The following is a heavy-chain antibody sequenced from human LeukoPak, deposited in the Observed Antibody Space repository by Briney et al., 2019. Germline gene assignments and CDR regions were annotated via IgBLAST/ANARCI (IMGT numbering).Heavy chain of an antibody. CDR2: ISYDGSNK. D-gene: IGHD3-22*01. J-gene: IGHJ4*02. V-gene: IGHV3-30-3*01. CDR3: AKVGDSSGYWMGDY. CDR1: GFTFSSYA. Sequence: GRSLRLSCAASGFTFSSYAMHWVRQAPGKGLEWVAVISYDGSNKYYADSVKGRFTISRDNSKNTLYLQMNSLRAEDTAVYYCAKVGDSSGYWMGDYWGQGALVTVSS.